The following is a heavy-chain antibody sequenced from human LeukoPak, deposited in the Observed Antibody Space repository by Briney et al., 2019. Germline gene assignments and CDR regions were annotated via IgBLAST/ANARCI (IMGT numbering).Heavy chain of an antibody. J-gene: IGHJ3*02. D-gene: IGHD1-26*01. CDR1: GFTFSSYA. V-gene: IGHV3-64*01. CDR2: ISSNGGST. CDR3: ARAEGGSYPNDAFDI. Sequence: QAGGSLRLSCAASGFTFSSYAMHWVRQAPGKGLEYVSAISSNGGSTYYANSVKGRFTISRDNSKNTLYLQMGSLRAEDMAVYYCARAEGGSYPNDAFDIWGQGTMVTVSS.